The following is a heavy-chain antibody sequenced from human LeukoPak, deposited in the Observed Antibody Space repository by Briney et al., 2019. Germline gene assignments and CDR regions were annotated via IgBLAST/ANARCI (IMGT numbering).Heavy chain of an antibody. J-gene: IGHJ3*02. CDR2: IYYSGNT. V-gene: IGHV4-59*01. CDR3: ARWNYYESSRAFDI. CDR1: GGSINSYY. D-gene: IGHD3-22*01. Sequence: SETLSLTCTVSGGSINSYYWSWLRKPPGKGLEWIGYIYYSGNTNYNPSLKSRVTISVDTSKNHFSLKLNSVTAADTAMYYCARWNYYESSRAFDIWGQGTMVTVSS.